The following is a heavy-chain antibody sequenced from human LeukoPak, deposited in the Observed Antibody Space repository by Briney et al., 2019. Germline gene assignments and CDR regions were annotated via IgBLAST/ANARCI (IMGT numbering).Heavy chain of an antibody. CDR2: IYYSGST. CDR3: ARSPPSVAGYNWFDP. D-gene: IGHD6-19*01. CDR1: GGSFSGYY. V-gene: IGHV4-59*01. Sequence: SETLSLTCAVYGGSFSGYYWSWIRQPPGKGLEWIGYIYYSGSTNYNPPLKSRVTISVDTSKNQFSLKLSSVTAADTAVYYCARSPPSVAGYNWFDPWGQGTLVTVSS. J-gene: IGHJ5*02.